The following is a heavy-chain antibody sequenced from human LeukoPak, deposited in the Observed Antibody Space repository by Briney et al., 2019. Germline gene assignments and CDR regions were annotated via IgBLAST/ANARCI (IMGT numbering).Heavy chain of an antibody. D-gene: IGHD3-22*01. Sequence: SETLSLTCTVSAGSISSYYWSWIRQPPGKGLEWIGYIYYSGGTNYNPSLKSRVTISVDTSKNQFSLRLSSVTAADTAVYYCARVTGYMIEDYFDYWGQGTLVTVSS. V-gene: IGHV4-59*01. J-gene: IGHJ4*02. CDR3: ARVTGYMIEDYFDY. CDR1: AGSISSYY. CDR2: IYYSGGT.